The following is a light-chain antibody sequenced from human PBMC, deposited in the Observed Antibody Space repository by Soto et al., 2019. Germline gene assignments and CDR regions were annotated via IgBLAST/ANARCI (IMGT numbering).Light chain of an antibody. J-gene: IGLJ2*01. CDR1: SSDVGNYIY. V-gene: IGLV2-11*01. CDR2: DVT. Sequence: QSALTQPRSVSGSPGQSVTISCSGTSSDVGNYIYVSWYQQRPGEAPTLIIYDVTKRPSGVPDRFSGSKSANTASLTISGLQTDDEAYYYCCSYSGGYTWIFGEGTKVTVL. CDR3: CSYSGGYTWI.